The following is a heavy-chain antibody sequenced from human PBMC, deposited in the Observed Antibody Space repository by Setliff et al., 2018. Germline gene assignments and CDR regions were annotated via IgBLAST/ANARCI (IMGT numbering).Heavy chain of an antibody. CDR3: TRARDIAPTYYYMDV. V-gene: IGHV3-21*01. D-gene: IGHD5-12*01. CDR2: ISSTSTYI. Sequence: PGGSVRLSCAASGFTFSTYSFNWVRQAPGKGLEWVSAISSTSTYIYYADSVKGRFTISRDNSKNSLYLHMNSLRAEDTAVYYCTRARDIAPTYYYMDVWGKGTTVTVSS. CDR1: GFTFSTYS. J-gene: IGHJ6*03.